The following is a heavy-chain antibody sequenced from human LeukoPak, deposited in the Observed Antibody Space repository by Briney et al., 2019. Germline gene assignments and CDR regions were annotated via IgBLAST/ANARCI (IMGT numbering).Heavy chain of an antibody. CDR1: GYTFTSYY. J-gene: IGHJ4*02. V-gene: IGHV1-46*01. Sequence: ASVKVSCKASGYTFTSYYMHWVRQAPGQGLEWMGIINPGGSSTSYAQKFQGRVTMSRDTSTSTVYMELSSLRSEDTAVYYCARDRSSRYFFDYWGQGPLVSVSS. D-gene: IGHD2-2*01. CDR2: INPGGSST. CDR3: ARDRSSRYFFDY.